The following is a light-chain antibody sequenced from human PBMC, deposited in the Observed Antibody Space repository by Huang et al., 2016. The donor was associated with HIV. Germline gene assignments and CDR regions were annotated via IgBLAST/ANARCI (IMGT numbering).Light chain of an antibody. J-gene: IGKJ2*01. CDR2: ATS. Sequence: DIQMTQSPSFLSASVGDRVTITCRASQSIDTFLNWYQHKPGRAPRLLIYATSSLQSEVPSRFTGGDSGTHFTLTINNLQPEDFATYYCQQSHTGPRTFGQGTKLEIK. CDR3: QQSHTGPRT. CDR1: QSIDTF. V-gene: IGKV1-39*01.